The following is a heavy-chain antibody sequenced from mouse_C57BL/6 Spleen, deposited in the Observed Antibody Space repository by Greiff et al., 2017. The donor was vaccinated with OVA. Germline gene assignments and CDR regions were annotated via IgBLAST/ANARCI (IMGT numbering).Heavy chain of an antibody. CDR2: IYWDDDM. J-gene: IGHJ2*01. Sequence: QVTLKVSGPGILQSSQTLSLTCSFSGFSLSTSGMGVSWIRQPSGKGLAWLAHIYWDDDMRYNPSLKSRLTISKDTSRNQVFLKITSVDTADTATYYCARSPIYYDYDALDYWGQGTTLTVSS. CDR3: ARSPIYYDYDALDY. V-gene: IGHV8-12*01. D-gene: IGHD2-4*01. CDR1: GFSLSTSGMG.